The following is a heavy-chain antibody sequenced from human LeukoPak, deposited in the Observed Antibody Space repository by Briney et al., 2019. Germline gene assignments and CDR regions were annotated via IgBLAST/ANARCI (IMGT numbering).Heavy chain of an antibody. CDR1: RFTFTNYW. D-gene: IGHD4-17*01. V-gene: IGHV3-30-3*01. Sequence: GGSLRLSCAASRFTFTNYWMSWVRQAPGKGLEWVAVISYDGSNKYYADSVKGRFTISRDNSKNTLYLQMNSLRAEDTAVYYCYGDYDAFDIWGQGTMVTVSS. CDR3: YGDYDAFDI. J-gene: IGHJ3*02. CDR2: ISYDGSNK.